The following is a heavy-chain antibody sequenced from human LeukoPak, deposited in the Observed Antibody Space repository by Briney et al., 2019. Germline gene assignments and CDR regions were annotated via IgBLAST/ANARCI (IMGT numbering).Heavy chain of an antibody. CDR2: IIPIFGTA. V-gene: IGHV1-69*15. J-gene: IGHJ4*02. D-gene: IGHD3-22*01. CDR1: GGTFSSYA. CDR3: ARGRDYYDSSGYYWSDY. Sequence: SVKVSCKASGGTFSSYAISWVRQAPGQGLEWMGRIIPIFGTANYAQKFQGRVTITADESTSTAYMELTSLRSEDTAVYYCARGRDYYDSSGYYWSDYWGQGTLVTVSS.